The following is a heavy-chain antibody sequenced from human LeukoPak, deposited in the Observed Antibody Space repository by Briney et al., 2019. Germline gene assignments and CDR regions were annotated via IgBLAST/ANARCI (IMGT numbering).Heavy chain of an antibody. CDR2: MNPNSGNT. V-gene: IGHV1-8*01. J-gene: IGHJ5*02. D-gene: IGHD6-13*01. CDR1: GYTFTSYD. CDR3: ARGSSLIAAATHWFDP. Sequence: ASVKVSCKASGYTFTSYDINWVRQATGQGFEWMGWMNPNSGNTGYAQKFQGRVTMTRNTSISTAYMELSSLRSEDTAVYYCARGSSLIAAATHWFDPWGQGTLVTVSS.